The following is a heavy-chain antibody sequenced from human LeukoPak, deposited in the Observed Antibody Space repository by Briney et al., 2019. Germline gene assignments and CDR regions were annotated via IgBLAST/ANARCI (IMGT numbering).Heavy chain of an antibody. Sequence: GGSLRLSCAASGFTFGSYSMSWVRQAPGKGLEWVAYISSSSSTLHYADPVKGRFTISRDNAKNSLYLQMNSLRDEDTAVYCCAGDGRPFDIWGQGTMVTVSS. J-gene: IGHJ3*02. V-gene: IGHV3-48*02. CDR3: AGDGRPFDI. CDR2: ISSSSSTL. CDR1: GFTFGSYS.